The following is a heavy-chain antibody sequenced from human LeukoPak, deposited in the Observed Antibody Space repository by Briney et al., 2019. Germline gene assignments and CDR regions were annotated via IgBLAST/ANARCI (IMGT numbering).Heavy chain of an antibody. Sequence: QPGASLRLSCAASGFTFSTFAMNWVRQAPAKGLEWVSTISDAAGTTYYADSVRGRFTTSRDNSKNTLYLQMNSLRAEDTAVYYCAKGEFWSAYYNWGQGTLVTVSS. D-gene: IGHD3-3*01. CDR3: AKGEFWSAYYN. CDR2: ISDAAGTT. CDR1: GFTFSTFA. V-gene: IGHV3-23*01. J-gene: IGHJ4*02.